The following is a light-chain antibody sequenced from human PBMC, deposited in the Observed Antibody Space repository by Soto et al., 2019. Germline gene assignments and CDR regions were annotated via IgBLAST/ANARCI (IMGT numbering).Light chain of an antibody. CDR2: DVT. J-gene: IGLJ1*01. CDR3: SSFTDTNPVV. V-gene: IGLV2-8*01. Sequence: QSALTQSPSASGSRGQSVTISCTGTSSDIGGYNSVSWYQQHPGKAPKVMIYDVTKRPSGVPDRFSGSKSGNTASLTVSALQAEDEADYYCSSFTDTNPVVFGTGTKATVL. CDR1: SSDIGGYNS.